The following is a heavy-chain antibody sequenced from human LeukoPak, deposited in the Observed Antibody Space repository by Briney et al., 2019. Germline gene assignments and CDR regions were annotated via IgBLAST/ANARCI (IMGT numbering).Heavy chain of an antibody. CDR2: ISSTGFYV. J-gene: IGHJ5*02. Sequence: GGSLRLSCTASGFAFGSYTITWVRQAPGKGLEWVSSISSTGFYVYYADSVKGRFTISRDNAKNSLYLQMNSLRAEDTAVYYCARVVSIAARQPFDPWGQGTLVTVSS. V-gene: IGHV3-21*01. D-gene: IGHD6-6*01. CDR1: GFAFGSYT. CDR3: ARVVSIAARQPFDP.